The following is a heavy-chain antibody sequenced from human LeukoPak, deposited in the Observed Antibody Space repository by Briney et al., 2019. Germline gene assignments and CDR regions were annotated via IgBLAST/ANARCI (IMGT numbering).Heavy chain of an antibody. Sequence: ASVKVSRKASGYTFTSYGISWVRQAPGQGLEWMGWISAYNGNTNYAQKLQGRVTMTTDTSTSTAYMELSRLRSDDTAVYYCARGSSLSSSWYSGFDPWGQGTLVTVSS. D-gene: IGHD6-13*01. CDR2: ISAYNGNT. CDR1: GYTFTSYG. V-gene: IGHV1-18*01. J-gene: IGHJ5*02. CDR3: ARGSSLSSSWYSGFDP.